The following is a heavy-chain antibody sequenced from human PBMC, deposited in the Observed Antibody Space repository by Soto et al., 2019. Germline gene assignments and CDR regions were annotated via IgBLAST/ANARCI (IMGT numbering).Heavy chain of an antibody. V-gene: IGHV4-4*07. Sequence: SETLSLTCTVSGDFISYYSWAWIRQSAGKGLEWIGRVYSTGTIFYNPSLKSRATMSVDTSKNQLSLKLTSVNAADTAVYYCARDDFGRKTRPFDPWGQGTPVPVYS. J-gene: IGHJ5*02. CDR2: VYSTGTI. D-gene: IGHD4-17*01. CDR1: GDFISYYS. CDR3: ARDDFGRKTRPFDP.